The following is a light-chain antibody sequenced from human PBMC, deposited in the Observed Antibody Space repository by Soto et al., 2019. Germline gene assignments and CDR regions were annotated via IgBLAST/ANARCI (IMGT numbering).Light chain of an antibody. CDR3: QQGTNWPIT. CDR2: DAS. V-gene: IGKV3-11*01. Sequence: EIVLTQSPATLSLSPGEGATLSCRASQRISSSLAWYQQKPGQAPRLLIYDASSRATGIPARFSGSGSGTDFTLTISSLEPEDFAVYYCQQGTNWPITFGRGTRLELK. CDR1: QRISSS. J-gene: IGKJ5*01.